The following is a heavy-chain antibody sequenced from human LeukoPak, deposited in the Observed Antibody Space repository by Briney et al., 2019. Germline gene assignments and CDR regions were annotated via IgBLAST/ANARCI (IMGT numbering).Heavy chain of an antibody. V-gene: IGHV3-23*01. J-gene: IGHJ6*03. CDR1: GFTFSSFG. Sequence: PGGSLRLSCAASGFTFSSFGMSWVRQAPGKGLERVSAISSTGGTAYYADSVKGRFTISRDNSKNTLYLQMNSLRAEDTAIYYCAKNGDRGAYCSGGSCYPYYYYNMDVWGKGTTVTISS. CDR3: AKNGDRGAYCSGGSCYPYYYYNMDV. D-gene: IGHD2-15*01. CDR2: ISSTGGTA.